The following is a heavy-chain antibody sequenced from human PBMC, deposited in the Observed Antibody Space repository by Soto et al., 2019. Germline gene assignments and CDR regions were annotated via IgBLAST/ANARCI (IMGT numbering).Heavy chain of an antibody. D-gene: IGHD3-10*01. Sequence: QVQLVQSGAEVKKPGSSVKVSCKASGDTLGSYGFSWVRQAPGQGLAWMGGTIPVFGTTNYAQNFQGRVSITADESTSTVYMDLSSLTSEDTAVYYCARSGARGLTQYNWFDSWGQGTLVTVSS. V-gene: IGHV1-69*01. CDR1: GDTLGSYG. CDR3: ARSGARGLTQYNWFDS. J-gene: IGHJ5*01. CDR2: TIPVFGTT.